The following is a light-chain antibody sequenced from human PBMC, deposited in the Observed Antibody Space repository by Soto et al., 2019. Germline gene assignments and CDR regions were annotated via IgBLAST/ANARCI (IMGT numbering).Light chain of an antibody. V-gene: IGLV2-14*01. Sequence: QSVLTQPASVSGSPGQSITISCTGTSSDVGGYKFVSWYQQHPGKAPKLMIYEVSNRPSGVSSRFSGSKSGNTASLTISGLQPEDEADYYCGSYTGSIYVFGPGTKLTVL. J-gene: IGLJ1*01. CDR2: EVS. CDR3: GSYTGSIYV. CDR1: SSDVGGYKF.